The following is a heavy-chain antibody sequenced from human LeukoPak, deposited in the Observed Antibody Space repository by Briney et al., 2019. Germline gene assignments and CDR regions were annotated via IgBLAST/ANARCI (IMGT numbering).Heavy chain of an antibody. V-gene: IGHV4-30-4*01. J-gene: IGHJ4*02. Sequence: SETLSLTCAVSGGSISSGDYYWSWIRQPPGKGLEWIGYIYYSGRTYYNPSLKSRVTISVDTSKNQFSLKRSSGTAADTAVYYGARDHAAMVTPFDYWGQGTLVTVSS. CDR3: ARDHAAMVTPFDY. CDR1: GGSISSGDYY. D-gene: IGHD5-18*01. CDR2: IYYSGRT.